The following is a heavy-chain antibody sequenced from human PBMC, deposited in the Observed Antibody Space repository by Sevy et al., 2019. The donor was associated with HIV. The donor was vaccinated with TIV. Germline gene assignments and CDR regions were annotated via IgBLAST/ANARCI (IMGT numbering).Heavy chain of an antibody. CDR3: ARGGSEQLLDYYDS. Sequence: GGSLRLSCTASGFTFYNYSLHWVRQAPGKGLEWVAVISSDGNMKYHADSVKGRFTISRDNSKNTLYLRMHSLRANDSAVYYCARGGSEQLLDYYDSWGQGSLVTVSS. CDR1: GFTFYNYS. D-gene: IGHD2-2*01. J-gene: IGHJ4*01. CDR2: ISSDGNMK. V-gene: IGHV3-30*04.